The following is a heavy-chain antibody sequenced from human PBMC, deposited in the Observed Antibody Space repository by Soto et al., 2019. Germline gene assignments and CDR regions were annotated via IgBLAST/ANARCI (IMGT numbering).Heavy chain of an antibody. V-gene: IGHV4-59*01. CDR2: ISSRGSA. J-gene: IGHJ4*02. D-gene: IGHD1-7*01. CDR3: AMAGNYRYFDA. CDR1: VGSISSYY. Sequence: PSETLSLTCTVSVGSISSYYWSWIRQPPGKGLEWIGYISSRGSANYNPSLKSRVTISVDTSKNQFSLKLTSVTAADTAVYYCAMAGNYRYFDAWGQGTLVTVSS.